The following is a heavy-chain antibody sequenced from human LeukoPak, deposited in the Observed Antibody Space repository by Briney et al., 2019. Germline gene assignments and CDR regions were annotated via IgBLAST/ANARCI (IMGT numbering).Heavy chain of an antibody. Sequence: PGGSLRLSCAASGFTFSSYGMHWVRRAPGKGLEWVAFIRYDGSNKYYADSVKGRFTISRDNSKNTLYLQMNSLRAEDTAVYYCAKDGDYYGSGSYYNVWGQGTLVTVSS. D-gene: IGHD3-10*01. V-gene: IGHV3-30*02. CDR2: IRYDGSNK. CDR1: GFTFSSYG. CDR3: AKDGDYYGSGSYYNV. J-gene: IGHJ4*02.